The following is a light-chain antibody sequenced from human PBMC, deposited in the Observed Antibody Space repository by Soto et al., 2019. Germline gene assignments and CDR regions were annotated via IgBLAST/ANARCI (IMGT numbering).Light chain of an antibody. Sequence: ILLTQSPSSLSASVGNGVTITCLASQGIDTSLAWYQQKPGKAPKLLIYAASNFQSGVPSRFSGSGSGTHFTLTISSLQPEDFATYYCQQLHGYPITFGQGTLLEIK. V-gene: IGKV1-9*01. J-gene: IGKJ5*01. CDR2: AAS. CDR3: QQLHGYPIT. CDR1: QGIDTS.